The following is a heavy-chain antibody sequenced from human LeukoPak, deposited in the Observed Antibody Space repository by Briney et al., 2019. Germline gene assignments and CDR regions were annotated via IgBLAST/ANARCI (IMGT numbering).Heavy chain of an antibody. D-gene: IGHD6-13*01. J-gene: IGHJ4*02. Sequence: SETLSLTCTVSGGSISSSSYYWGWIRQPPGEGLEWIGSIYYSGSTYYNPSLKSRVTISVDTSKNQFSLKLSSVTAADTAVYYCARDSSIAAAGYAFDYWGQGTLVTVSS. CDR1: GGSISSSSYY. CDR3: ARDSSIAAAGYAFDY. CDR2: IYYSGST. V-gene: IGHV4-39*07.